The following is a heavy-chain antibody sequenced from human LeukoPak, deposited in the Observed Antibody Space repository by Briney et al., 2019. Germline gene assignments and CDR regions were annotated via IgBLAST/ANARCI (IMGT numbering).Heavy chain of an antibody. CDR1: GGSISSSNYY. CDR2: IYYSGNT. D-gene: IGHD6-6*01. Sequence: SETLSPTCTVSGGSISSSNYYWGWIRQPPGKGLEWIGSIYYSGNTYYNPSLKSRVTISVDTSKNQFSLKLTSVTAADTAVYYCARVMEYSSSPWIDYWGQGTLVTVSS. V-gene: IGHV4-39*01. J-gene: IGHJ4*02. CDR3: ARVMEYSSSPWIDY.